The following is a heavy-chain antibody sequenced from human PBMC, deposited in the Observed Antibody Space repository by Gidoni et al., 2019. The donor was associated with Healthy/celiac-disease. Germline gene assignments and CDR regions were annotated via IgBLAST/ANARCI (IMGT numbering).Heavy chain of an antibody. CDR3: ARGPCGGGSCYSWSGDYYYYYMDV. D-gene: IGHD2-15*01. Sequence: EVQLVQSGAEVKKPGESLKISCKGSGYSFTSYWIGWVRQMPGKGLEWMGIIYPGDSDTRYSPSFQGQVTISADKSISTAYLQWSSLKASDTAMYYCARGPCGGGSCYSWSGDYYYYYMDVWGKGTTVTVSS. J-gene: IGHJ6*03. CDR2: IYPGDSDT. V-gene: IGHV5-51*01. CDR1: GYSFTSYW.